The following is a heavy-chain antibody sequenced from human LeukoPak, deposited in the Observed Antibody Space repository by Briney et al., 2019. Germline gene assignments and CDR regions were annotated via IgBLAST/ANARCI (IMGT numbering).Heavy chain of an antibody. CDR2: VSGSGGST. J-gene: IGHJ4*02. V-gene: IGHV3-23*01. D-gene: IGHD3-22*01. CDR3: AKRPNYYDSSGYHGYVDY. CDR1: GFTFSSYA. Sequence: GGSLRLSCAASGFTFSSYAMSWVRQAPGEGLGWVSAVSGSGGSTYYADSVKGRFTISRDNSKNTLYLQMNSLRAEDTAVYYCAKRPNYYDSSGYHGYVDYWGQGTLVTVSS.